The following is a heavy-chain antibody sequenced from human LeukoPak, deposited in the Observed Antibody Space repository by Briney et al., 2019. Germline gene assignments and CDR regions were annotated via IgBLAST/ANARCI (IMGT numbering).Heavy chain of an antibody. CDR2: ISSSSSYI. CDR1: GFTFSSYS. J-gene: IGHJ4*02. V-gene: IGHV3-21*01. CDR3: AGEVGSGWSYYFDY. D-gene: IGHD6-19*01. Sequence: GGSLRLSCAASGFTFSSYSMNWVRQAPGEGLEWVSSISSSSSYIYYADSVKGRFTISRDNAKNSLYLQMNSLRAEDTAVYYCAGEVGSGWSYYFDYWGQGTLVTVSS.